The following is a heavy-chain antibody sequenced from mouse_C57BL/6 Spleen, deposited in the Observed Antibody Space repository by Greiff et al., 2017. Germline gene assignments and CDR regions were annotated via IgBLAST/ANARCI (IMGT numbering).Heavy chain of an antibody. D-gene: IGHD1-1*01. V-gene: IGHV1-69*01. CDR1: GYTFTSYW. CDR2: IDPSDSYT. J-gene: IGHJ1*03. CDR3: ASPFHYGSSGWYFDV. Sequence: VQLQQPGAELVMPGASVKLSCKASGYTFTSYWMHWVKQRPGQGLEWIGEIDPSDSYTNYNQKFKGKSTLTVDKSSSTAYMQLSSLTSEDSAVYYCASPFHYGSSGWYFDVWGTGTTVTVSS.